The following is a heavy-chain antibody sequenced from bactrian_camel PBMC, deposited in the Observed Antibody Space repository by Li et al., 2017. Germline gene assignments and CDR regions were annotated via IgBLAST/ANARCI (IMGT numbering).Heavy chain of an antibody. V-gene: IGHV3-2*01. CDR2: LYTISSIA. Sequence: HVQLVESGGGSVQAGESLQISCAASAYRFDTYCLAWFRQAPGKERAKIASLYTISSIADYADSVKGRFTISQDKAKNTLYLQMDKLKPEDTAMYYCAAVRYGGSWYPLCRARSADFGYWGQGTQVTVS. CDR1: AYRFDTYC. D-gene: IGHD6*01. CDR3: AAVRYGGSWYPLCRARSADFGY. J-gene: IGHJ6*01.